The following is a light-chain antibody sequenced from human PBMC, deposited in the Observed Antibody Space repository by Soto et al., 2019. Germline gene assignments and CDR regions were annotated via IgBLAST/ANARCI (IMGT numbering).Light chain of an antibody. J-gene: IGLJ3*02. CDR2: EVS. V-gene: IGLV2-14*01. Sequence: QSVLTQPASVSGSPGQSITISCTGTSSDVGGYDYVSWYQLHPSKAPKLMAFEVSNRPSGVSYRFSGSKSGNTASLTISGLQAEDEADYYCYSFAGRSTWIWVFGGGTKVTVL. CDR3: YSFAGRSTWIWV. CDR1: SSDVGGYDY.